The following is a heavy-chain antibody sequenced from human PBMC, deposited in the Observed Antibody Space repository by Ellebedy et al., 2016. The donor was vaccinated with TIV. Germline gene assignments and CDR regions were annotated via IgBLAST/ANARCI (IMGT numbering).Heavy chain of an antibody. D-gene: IGHD5-18*01. Sequence: AASVKVSCKASGGTFSSYAINWVRQAPGQGLEGMGRIIPILGIANYAQKFQDRVTIIADKSTSTAFMELSGLRSEDTAVYYCARTHTAMLEYNYGMDVWGQGTTVTVSS. CDR2: IIPILGIA. J-gene: IGHJ6*02. V-gene: IGHV1-69*04. CDR1: GGTFSSYA. CDR3: ARTHTAMLEYNYGMDV.